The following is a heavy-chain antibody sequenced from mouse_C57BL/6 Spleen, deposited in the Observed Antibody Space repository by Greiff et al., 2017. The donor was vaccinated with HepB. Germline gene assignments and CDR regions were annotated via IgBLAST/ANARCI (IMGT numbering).Heavy chain of an antibody. CDR3: TREAAQATYFDY. D-gene: IGHD3-2*02. J-gene: IGHJ2*01. Sequence: EVMLVESGEGLVKPGGSLKLSCAASGFTFSSYAMSWVRQTPEKRLEWVAYISSGGDYIYYADTVKGRFTISRDNARNTLYLQMSSLKSEDTAMYYCTREAAQATYFDYWGQGTTLTVSS. V-gene: IGHV5-9-1*02. CDR2: ISSGGDYI. CDR1: GFTFSSYA.